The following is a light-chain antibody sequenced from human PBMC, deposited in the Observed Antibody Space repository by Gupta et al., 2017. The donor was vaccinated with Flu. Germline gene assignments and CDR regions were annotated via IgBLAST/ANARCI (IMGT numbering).Light chain of an antibody. J-gene: IGLJ1*01. CDR3: SSHAGRVTWV. CDR2: DVT. CDR1: RNDVGGSNR. V-gene: IGLV2-11*01. Sequence: QSAPTQPRSLSGSPGQSVTISCTGSRNDVGGSNRVSWYQQRPGKAPKLILYDVTERPSGVPDRFSGSKSGNTASLTISGLQADDEADYYCSSHAGRVTWVFGTGTTVTVL.